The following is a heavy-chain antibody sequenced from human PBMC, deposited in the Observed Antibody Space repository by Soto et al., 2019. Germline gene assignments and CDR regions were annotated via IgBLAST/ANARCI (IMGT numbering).Heavy chain of an antibody. CDR1: GFTFSTYV. J-gene: IGHJ6*02. D-gene: IGHD1-20*01. CDR3: VKTSSAGYNWNPQYYNGLDV. CDR2: LSHNGGST. Sequence: PGGSLRLSCSASGFTFSTYVMHWVRQAPGKGLEYVSALSHNGGSTYYADSVKGRFTIPRDNSKNTLHLQVTSLRAEDTAVYYCVKTSSAGYNWNPQYYNGLDVWGQGTTVTVSS. V-gene: IGHV3-64D*06.